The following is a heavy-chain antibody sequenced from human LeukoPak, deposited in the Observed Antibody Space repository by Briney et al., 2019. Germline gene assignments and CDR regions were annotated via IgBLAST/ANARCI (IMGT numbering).Heavy chain of an antibody. CDR2: IYPGDSDT. CDR3: ARRTIAAAGEAAEGMDV. J-gene: IGHJ6*02. Sequence: GESLKISCKGSGYSFTSYWIGWVRQMPGKGLEWMGIIYPGDSDTRYSPSFQGQVTISADKSISTAYLQWSSLKASDTAMYYCARRTIAAAGEAAEGMDVWGQGTTVTVSS. CDR1: GYSFTSYW. V-gene: IGHV5-51*01. D-gene: IGHD6-13*01.